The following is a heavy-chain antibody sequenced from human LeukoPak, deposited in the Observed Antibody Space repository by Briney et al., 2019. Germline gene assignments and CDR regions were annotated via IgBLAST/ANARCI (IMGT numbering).Heavy chain of an antibody. J-gene: IGHJ4*02. CDR3: ARGGYCGGDCYFYY. D-gene: IGHD2-21*02. V-gene: IGHV4-4*07. CDR1: GGSFSGYY. CDR2: IYSSGST. Sequence: SETLSLTCAVCGGSFSGYYWSWIRQPAGKGLEWIGRIYSSGSTNYNPSLKSRVTISVDTSRNQFSLKLSSVTAADTAVYYCARGGYCGGDCYFYYWGQGTLVTVSS.